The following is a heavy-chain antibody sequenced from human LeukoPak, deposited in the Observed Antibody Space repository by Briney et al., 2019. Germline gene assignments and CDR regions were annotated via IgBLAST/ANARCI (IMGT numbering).Heavy chain of an antibody. CDR1: GGSISSGSYY. D-gene: IGHD3-22*01. J-gene: IGHJ3*02. CDR3: ARVLYYYDSSGPDAFDI. Sequence: SETLSLTCTVSGGSISSGSYYWSWIRQPAGKGLEWIGRIYTSGSTNYNPSLKSRVTISVDTSKNQFSLKLSSVTAADTAVYYCARVLYYYDSSGPDAFDIWGQGTMVTVSS. CDR2: IYTSGST. V-gene: IGHV4-61*02.